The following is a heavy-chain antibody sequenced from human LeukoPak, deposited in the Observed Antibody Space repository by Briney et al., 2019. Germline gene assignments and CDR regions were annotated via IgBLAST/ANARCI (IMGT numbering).Heavy chain of an antibody. CDR1: GGTFSSYA. CDR2: IIPILGIA. Sequence: SVKVSCRASGGTFSSYAISWVRQAPGQGLEWMGRIIPILGIANYAQKFQGRVTITADKSTSTAYMELSSLRSEDTAVYYCARGSSWLYYFDYWGQGTLVTVSS. V-gene: IGHV1-69*04. CDR3: ARGSSWLYYFDY. J-gene: IGHJ4*02. D-gene: IGHD6-13*01.